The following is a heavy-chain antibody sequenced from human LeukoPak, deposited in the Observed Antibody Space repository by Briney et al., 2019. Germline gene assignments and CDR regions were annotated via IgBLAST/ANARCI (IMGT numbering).Heavy chain of an antibody. V-gene: IGHV3-72*01. Sequence: PGGSLRLSCAASGFSFNDYYMTWIRQAPGKGLEWVARIRNKARSYTTEYAASVKGRFAISRDDSKELVYLQMNSLRTEDTAVYYCAKDTYCSGTGCYAFDIWGQGTLVTVYS. J-gene: IGHJ3*02. D-gene: IGHD2-15*01. CDR2: IRNKARSYTT. CDR1: GFSFNDYY. CDR3: AKDTYCSGTGCYAFDI.